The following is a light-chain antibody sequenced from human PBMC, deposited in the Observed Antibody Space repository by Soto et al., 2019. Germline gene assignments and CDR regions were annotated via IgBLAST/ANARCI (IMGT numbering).Light chain of an antibody. Sequence: DIQMTQSPSTLSASVGDRVTITCRASQTVNTWLAWYQQKPGKAPKVLIFDASSLKTGVPSRFSGSGSGTEFTLTISNLQPDDFATYYCQQYNGLITFGQGTRLEIK. CDR1: QTVNTW. V-gene: IGKV1-5*01. CDR3: QQYNGLIT. J-gene: IGKJ5*01. CDR2: DAS.